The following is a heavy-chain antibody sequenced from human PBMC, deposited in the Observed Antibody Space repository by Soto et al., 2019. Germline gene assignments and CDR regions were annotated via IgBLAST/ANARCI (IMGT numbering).Heavy chain of an antibody. Sequence: GGSLRLSCAAAGVTFGSYWMHWVRQAPGKGLEWVSGISGSGGSTYYADSVKGRFTISRDNAENTLYLQMNSLRAEDTAVYYCATQRDSNQYYYGMDVWGQGTTVTVSS. CDR1: GVTFGSYW. V-gene: IGHV3-23*01. CDR3: ATQRDSNQYYYGMDV. J-gene: IGHJ6*02. CDR2: ISGSGGST. D-gene: IGHD4-4*01.